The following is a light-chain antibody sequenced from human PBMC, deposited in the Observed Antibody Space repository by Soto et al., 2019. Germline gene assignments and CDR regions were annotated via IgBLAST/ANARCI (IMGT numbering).Light chain of an antibody. V-gene: IGLV2-14*01. J-gene: IGLJ2*01. CDR3: SSYTSSSTVI. CDR2: DVS. CDR1: NNDVGGYNY. Sequence: QSVLTQPASVSGSPGQSITISCTGINNDVGGYNYVSWYQQHPGKAPKLMIYDVSNRPSGVSNRFSGSKSGNTASLTISGLQAQDEADYYCSSYTSSSTVIFGGGTKLTVL.